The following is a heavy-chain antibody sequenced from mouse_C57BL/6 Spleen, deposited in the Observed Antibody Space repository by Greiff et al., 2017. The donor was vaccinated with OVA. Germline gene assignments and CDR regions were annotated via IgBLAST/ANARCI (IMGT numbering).Heavy chain of an antibody. J-gene: IGHJ2*01. Sequence: VQLQQSGPELVKPGASVKIPCKASGYTFTDYNMDWVKQSHGKSLEWIGDINPNNGGTIYNQKFKGKATLTVDKSSSTAYMELRSLTSEDTAVYYCARSHYYGSSLLDYWGQGTTLTDSS. CDR3: ARSHYYGSSLLDY. CDR2: INPNNGGT. V-gene: IGHV1-18*01. D-gene: IGHD1-1*01. CDR1: GYTFTDYN.